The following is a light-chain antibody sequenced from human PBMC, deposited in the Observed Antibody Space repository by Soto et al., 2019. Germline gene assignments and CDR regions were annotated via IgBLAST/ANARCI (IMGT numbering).Light chain of an antibody. J-gene: IGKJ1*01. CDR3: QQSHSAPRT. V-gene: IGKV1-39*01. CDR1: QNIGML. CDR2: GAD. Sequence: DIQMTQSPSSLSASVGDRVTITCRASQNIGMLLMWYQQKPGKAPKLLIYGADSLQSGVPRRFSGSGSGTDFTLTISSVQPEDFATYYCQQSHSAPRTFGQGTKVEI.